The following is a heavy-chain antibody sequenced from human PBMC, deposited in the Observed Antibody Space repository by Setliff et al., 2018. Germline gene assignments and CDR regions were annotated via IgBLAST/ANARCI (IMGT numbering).Heavy chain of an antibody. CDR2: VSASGST. J-gene: IGHJ6*02. CDR3: ARDRSAYNYGLDV. Sequence: SETLSLTCTVSGASISDYYWTWIRQPAGKELEWIGRVSASGSTTYNPSLKSRVTMSVDTSRNQISLNLTSVTAADTAMYYCARDRSAYNYGLDVWGQGTTVTVSS. CDR1: GASISDYY. V-gene: IGHV4-4*07.